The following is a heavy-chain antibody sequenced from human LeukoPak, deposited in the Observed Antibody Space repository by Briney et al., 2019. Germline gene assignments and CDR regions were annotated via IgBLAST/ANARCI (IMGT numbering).Heavy chain of an antibody. D-gene: IGHD6-13*01. CDR2: IYSGGST. V-gene: IGHV3-53*01. J-gene: IGHJ4*02. CDR1: GSTVSSSY. Sequence: GGSLRLSCAASGSTVSSSYMSWVRQAPGKGLEWVSVIYSGGSTYYADSVKGRFTISRDNSKNTLYLQMNSLRAEDTAVYYCARGSAGDYWGQGTLVTVSS. CDR3: ARGSAGDY.